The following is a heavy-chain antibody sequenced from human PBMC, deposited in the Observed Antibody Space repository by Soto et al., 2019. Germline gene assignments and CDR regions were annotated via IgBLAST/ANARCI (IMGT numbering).Heavy chain of an antibody. D-gene: IGHD2-8*01. CDR2: INAGNGNT. J-gene: IGHJ3*02. Sequence: EASVKVSCKASGYTFTSYAMLWVRQAPGQRLEWMGWINAGNGNTKYSQKFQGRVTITRDTSASTAYMELSSLRSEDTAVYYCAIVLMVYAISQDAFDIWGQGTMVTVSS. CDR3: AIVLMVYAISQDAFDI. V-gene: IGHV1-3*01. CDR1: GYTFTSYA.